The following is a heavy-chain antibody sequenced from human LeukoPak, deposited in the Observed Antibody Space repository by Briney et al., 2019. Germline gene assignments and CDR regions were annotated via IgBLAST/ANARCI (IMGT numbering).Heavy chain of an antibody. V-gene: IGHV3-23*01. Sequence: GGSLRLSCAASGFTVSTHYMNWVRQAPGKGLEWVSAISGSGGSTYYADSVKGRFTISRDNSKNTLYLQMNSLRAEDTAVYYCAKDQGITIFGVVGYFDYWGQGTLVTVSS. CDR3: AKDQGITIFGVVGYFDY. J-gene: IGHJ4*02. CDR2: ISGSGGST. D-gene: IGHD3-3*01. CDR1: GFTVSTHY.